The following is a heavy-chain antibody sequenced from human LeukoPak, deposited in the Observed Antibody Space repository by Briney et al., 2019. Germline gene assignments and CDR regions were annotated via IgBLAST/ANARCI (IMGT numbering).Heavy chain of an antibody. CDR2: IWYDGGKK. CDR1: GFIFRTYG. D-gene: IGHD5-12*01. V-gene: IGHV3-33*01. CDR3: ARDRYPDGSGYSAVLDQ. Sequence: PGGSLRLSCTASGFIFRTYGMHWVRQAPGKGLEWVAVIWYDGGKKYYADSAEGRFTISRDNVKNTLSLQMDSLRVEDTAMYYCARDRYPDGSGYSAVLDQWGQGTLVIVSS. J-gene: IGHJ4*02.